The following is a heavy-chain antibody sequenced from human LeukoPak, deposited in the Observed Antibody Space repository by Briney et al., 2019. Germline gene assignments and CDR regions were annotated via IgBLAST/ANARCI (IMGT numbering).Heavy chain of an antibody. CDR3: TKDRQGPNQYHMDV. V-gene: IGHV3-7*01. Sequence: GSLRLSCAASGFTFSSLWMSWVRQAPGRGPEWVANINQDGGTTYYVASVKGRFTISRDNAKNPLSLQMSSLRAEDTAVYYCTKDRQGPNQYHMDVWGKGTTVTVSS. CDR2: INQDGGTT. J-gene: IGHJ6*03. CDR1: GFTFSSLW.